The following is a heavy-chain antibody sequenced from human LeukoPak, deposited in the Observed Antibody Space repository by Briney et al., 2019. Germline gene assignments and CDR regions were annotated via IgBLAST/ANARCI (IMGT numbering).Heavy chain of an antibody. V-gene: IGHV1-69*13. Sequence: ASVNVSCKASGGTFSSYAISWVRQAPGQGLEWMGGIILIFGTANYAQKFQGRVTITADESTSTAYMELSSLRSEDTAVYYCARGSIAAPSPDYWGQGTLVTVSS. CDR3: ARGSIAAPSPDY. J-gene: IGHJ4*02. CDR2: IILIFGTA. D-gene: IGHD6-6*01. CDR1: GGTFSSYA.